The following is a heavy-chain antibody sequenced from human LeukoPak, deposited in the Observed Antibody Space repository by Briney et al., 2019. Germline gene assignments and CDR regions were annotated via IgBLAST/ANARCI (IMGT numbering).Heavy chain of an antibody. D-gene: IGHD2-21*01. CDR2: ISSSSSHI. Sequence: SGGSLRLSCAASGFTFSSYSMNWVRQAPGKGLEWVSSISSSSSHIYYADSVKGRFTISRDNAKNSLYLQMNSLRAEDTAVYYCARDLWYNWFDPWGQGTLVTVSS. CDR3: ARDLWYNWFDP. CDR1: GFTFSSYS. V-gene: IGHV3-21*01. J-gene: IGHJ5*02.